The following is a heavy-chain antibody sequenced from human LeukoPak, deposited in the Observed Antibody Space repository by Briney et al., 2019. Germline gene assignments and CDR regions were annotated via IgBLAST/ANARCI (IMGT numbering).Heavy chain of an antibody. CDR1: GGSISSDY. CDR2: VYYSGIT. J-gene: IGHJ5*02. D-gene: IGHD3-3*01. V-gene: IGHV4-59*08. CDR3: ARLLGWSGPINWFDP. Sequence: SETLSLTCTVSGGSISSDYWSWIRQPPGKGLEWIGYVYYSGITNYNPSLKSRVTISVGTSKNHFSLELTSVTAADTAVYYCARLLGWSGPINWFDPWGRGTLVTVSS.